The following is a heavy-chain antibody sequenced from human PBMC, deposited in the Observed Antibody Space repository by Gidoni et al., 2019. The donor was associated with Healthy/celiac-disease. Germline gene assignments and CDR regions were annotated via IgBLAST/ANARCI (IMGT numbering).Heavy chain of an antibody. J-gene: IGHJ5*02. V-gene: IGHV3-64D*06. CDR1: GFTFRSYA. CDR3: VTMNWFDP. CDR2: IRSNGGST. Sequence: EVQLVESVGGLVQPGGSLRLSCSASGFTFRSYAMHWVRQAPGTGMEYVSAIRSNGGSTYYADSVKGRFTISRDNSKNTLYLQMSSLRAEDTAVYYCVTMNWFDPWGQGTLVTVSS.